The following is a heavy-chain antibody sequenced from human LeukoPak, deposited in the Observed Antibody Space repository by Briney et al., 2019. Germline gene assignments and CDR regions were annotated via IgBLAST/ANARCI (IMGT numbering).Heavy chain of an antibody. CDR1: GYTFTGYY. D-gene: IGHD1-26*01. CDR3: ARSSGSYSWDYFDY. CDR2: INPNSGGT. Sequence: ASVKVSCKASGYTFTGYYMHWVRQAPGQGLEWMGWINPNSGGTNYAQKFQGRVTMTRDTSISTAYMELSRLRSDDTAVYYCARSSGSYSWDYFDYWGQGTLVTVPS. J-gene: IGHJ4*02. V-gene: IGHV1-2*02.